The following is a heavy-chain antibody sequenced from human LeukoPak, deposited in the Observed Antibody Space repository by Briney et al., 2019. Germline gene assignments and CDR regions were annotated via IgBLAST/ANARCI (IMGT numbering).Heavy chain of an antibody. D-gene: IGHD2/OR15-2a*01. CDR3: ARDRHVTFLYGRRADDAFDI. CDR1: GYTFTSYY. J-gene: IGHJ3*02. V-gene: IGHV1-46*01. Sequence: GASVKVSCKASGYTFTSYYIHWVRQAPGQGLEWMGIINPRGTGTTYAQKFQGRVTMTRDTSTSTVYMELSSLRSEDTAVYYCARDRHVTFLYGRRADDAFDIWGQGTMVTVSS. CDR2: INPRGTGT.